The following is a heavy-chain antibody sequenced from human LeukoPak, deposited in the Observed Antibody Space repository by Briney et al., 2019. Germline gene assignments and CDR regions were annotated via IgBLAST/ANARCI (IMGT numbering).Heavy chain of an antibody. Sequence: GTSLRLSCAASGFTFSSYGMHWVRQAPGKGLEWVAVIWFDGSNKYYADSVKGRFTVSRDNAKNTLYLQVNNLRAEDTAVYYCARGPNSNWSGLDFWGQGTLLTVSS. CDR3: ARGPNSNWSGLDF. D-gene: IGHD6-6*01. J-gene: IGHJ4*02. CDR1: GFTFSSYG. CDR2: IWFDGSNK. V-gene: IGHV3-33*03.